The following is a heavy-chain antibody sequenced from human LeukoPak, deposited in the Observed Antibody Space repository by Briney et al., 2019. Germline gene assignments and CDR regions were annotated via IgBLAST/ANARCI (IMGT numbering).Heavy chain of an antibody. Sequence: GGSLRLSCAASGFTFSSYAMHWVRQAPGKGLEWVAVISYDGSNKYYADSVKGRFTISRDNSKNTLYLQMNSLRAEDTAVYYCARDLYYYGSGSLGKYYYYGMDVWGQGTTVTVSS. J-gene: IGHJ6*02. CDR1: GFTFSSYA. D-gene: IGHD3-10*01. CDR3: ARDLYYYGSGSLGKYYYYGMDV. V-gene: IGHV3-30-3*01. CDR2: ISYDGSNK.